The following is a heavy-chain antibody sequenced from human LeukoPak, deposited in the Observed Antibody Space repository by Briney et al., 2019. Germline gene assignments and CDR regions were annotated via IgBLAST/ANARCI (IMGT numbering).Heavy chain of an antibody. D-gene: IGHD6-13*01. CDR1: GYTFTDYY. CDR3: ARVRIGQQLDKYYYYAMDV. Sequence: ASVKVSCKASGYTFTDYYMHWVRQAPGQGLEWMGWINPNSGGTNYAQKFQGRVTMTTDTSISTAYMKVSRLRSDDTAAYYCARVRIGQQLDKYYYYAMDVWGQGTTVTVSS. J-gene: IGHJ6*02. CDR2: INPNSGGT. V-gene: IGHV1-2*02.